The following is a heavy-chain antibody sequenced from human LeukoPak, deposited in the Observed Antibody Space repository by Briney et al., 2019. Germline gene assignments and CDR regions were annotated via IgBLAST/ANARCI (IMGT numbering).Heavy chain of an antibody. Sequence: GGSLRLSCAASGFTFSSYEMNWVRQAPGKGLEWVSYISSSGSTIYYADSVKGRFTISRDNAKNSLYLQMNSLRAEDTAVYYCARDRAMAAAGTGPFDYWGQGTLVTVSS. J-gene: IGHJ4*02. V-gene: IGHV3-48*03. CDR3: ARDRAMAAAGTGPFDY. D-gene: IGHD6-13*01. CDR2: ISSSGSTI. CDR1: GFTFSSYE.